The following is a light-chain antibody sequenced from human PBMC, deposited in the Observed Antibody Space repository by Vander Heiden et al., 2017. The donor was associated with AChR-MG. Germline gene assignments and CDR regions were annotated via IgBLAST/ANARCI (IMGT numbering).Light chain of an antibody. CDR3: QQYGSSSLT. CDR1: QSGSSSY. Sequence: EIVLTQSPGTLYLSPGERATLSCRASQSGSSSYLAWYQQKPGQAPRLLIYGASSRATGIPDRFSGSGSGTDFTLTISRLEPEDFAVYYCQQYGSSSLTFGGGTNVEIK. CDR2: GAS. V-gene: IGKV3-20*01. J-gene: IGKJ4*01.